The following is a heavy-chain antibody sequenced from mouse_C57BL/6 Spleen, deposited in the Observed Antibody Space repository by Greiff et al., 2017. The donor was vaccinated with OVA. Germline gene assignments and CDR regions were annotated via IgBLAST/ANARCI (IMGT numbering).Heavy chain of an antibody. CDR2: IYPRSGNT. V-gene: IGHV1-81*01. J-gene: IGHJ3*01. D-gene: IGHD2-3*01. Sequence: VKLQESGAELARPGASVKLSCKASGYTFTSYGISWVKQRTGQGLEWIGEIYPRSGNTYYNEKFKGKATLTADKSSSTAYMELRSLTSEDSAVYFCARWENDGYSSWFAYWGQGTLVTVSA. CDR1: GYTFTSYG. CDR3: ARWENDGYSSWFAY.